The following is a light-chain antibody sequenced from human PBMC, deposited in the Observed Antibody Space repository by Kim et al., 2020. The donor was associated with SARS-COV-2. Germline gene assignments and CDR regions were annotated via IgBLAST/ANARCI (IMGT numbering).Light chain of an antibody. CDR2: DIS. J-gene: IGLJ2*01. CDR3: SSYTSSSTVV. Sequence: GQSITISCTGTSSDVGGYNYVSWYQQHPGKAPKLMIYDISNRPSGVSNRFSGSKSGNTASLTISGLQAEDEADYCCSSYTSSSTVVFGGGTQLTVL. V-gene: IGLV2-14*03. CDR1: SSDVGGYNY.